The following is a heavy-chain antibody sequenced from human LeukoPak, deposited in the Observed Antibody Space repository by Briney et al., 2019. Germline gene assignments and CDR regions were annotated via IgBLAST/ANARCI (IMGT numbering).Heavy chain of an antibody. CDR2: IYYSGST. D-gene: IGHD2-15*01. V-gene: IGHV4-59*01. CDR1: GGSISSYY. J-gene: IGHJ4*02. CDR3: ARIDCSGGSCYYFDY. Sequence: PSETLSLTCTVSGGSISSYYWSWIRQPPGKGLGWIGYIYYSGSTNYNPSLKSRVTISVDTSKNQFSLKLSSVTAADTAVYYCARIDCSGGSCYYFDYWGQGTLVTVSS.